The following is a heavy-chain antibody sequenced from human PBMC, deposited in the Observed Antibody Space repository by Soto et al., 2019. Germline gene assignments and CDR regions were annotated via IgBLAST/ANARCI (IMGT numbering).Heavy chain of an antibody. CDR2: IKQDGSEE. CDR3: ARSYCTSTSCFDY. V-gene: IGHV3-7*01. J-gene: IGHJ4*02. Sequence: GGSLRLSCAASGFTFSNYWMSWVRQAPGKGLEWVANIKQDGSEEYYVDSVKGRFTISRDNAKNSLYLQMNSLRAEDTAVYYCARSYCTSTSCFDYWGLGTLVTVSS. D-gene: IGHD2-2*01. CDR1: GFTFSNYW.